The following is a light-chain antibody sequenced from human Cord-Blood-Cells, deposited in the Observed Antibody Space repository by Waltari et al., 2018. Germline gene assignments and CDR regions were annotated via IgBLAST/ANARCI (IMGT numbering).Light chain of an antibody. CDR3: QQRSNWPPALT. V-gene: IGKV3-11*01. J-gene: IGKJ4*01. Sequence: IVLTLSPATLSLSPGGRATPSDRTSQGVSSYLAWYQQKPGQAPRLLIYDASNMATCIPARFSGIGSGTDFTLTISSLEPEDFAVYYRQQRSNWPPALTFGGGTKVEIK. CDR2: DAS. CDR1: QGVSSY.